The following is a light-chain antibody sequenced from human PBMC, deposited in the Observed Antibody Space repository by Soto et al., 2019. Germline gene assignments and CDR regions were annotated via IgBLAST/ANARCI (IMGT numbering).Light chain of an antibody. V-gene: IGLV2-14*01. J-gene: IGLJ1*01. CDR3: SSYTSSSTYV. Sequence: QSALTQPDSVSGSPGQSITISCTGTSSDVGGYNYVSWYQQHPGKAPKLMIYDVSNRPSGVSNRFSGSKSGNTASLTISGLQAEDESDYYCSSYTSSSTYVFGTGTTVTVL. CDR1: SSDVGGYNY. CDR2: DVS.